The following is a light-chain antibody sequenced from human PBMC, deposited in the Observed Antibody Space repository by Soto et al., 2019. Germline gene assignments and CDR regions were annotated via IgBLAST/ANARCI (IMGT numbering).Light chain of an antibody. Sequence: DIQMTQSPSSLSASVGDRVTITCQASQDISNSLNWYQQKPGKAPKLLIYDASHLETGVPSRFTGSGSGTDFTFTISSLQPEDIATYYCQHYDNLLRITFGPGTRGDIK. CDR3: QHYDNLLRIT. CDR2: DAS. CDR1: QDISNS. V-gene: IGKV1-33*01. J-gene: IGKJ3*01.